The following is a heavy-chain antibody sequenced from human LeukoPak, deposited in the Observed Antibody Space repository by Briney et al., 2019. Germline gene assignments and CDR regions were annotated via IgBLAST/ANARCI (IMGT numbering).Heavy chain of an antibody. Sequence: SETLSLTCTVSGGSISSSSYYWGWIRQPPGKGLEWIGSIYYSGSTYYNPSLKSRVTISVDTSKNQFSLKPSSVTAADTAVYYCARQRIVVVPAAYDYWGQGTLVTVSS. V-gene: IGHV4-39*01. CDR2: IYYSGST. CDR3: ARQRIVVVPAAYDY. J-gene: IGHJ4*02. D-gene: IGHD2-2*01. CDR1: GGSISSSSYY.